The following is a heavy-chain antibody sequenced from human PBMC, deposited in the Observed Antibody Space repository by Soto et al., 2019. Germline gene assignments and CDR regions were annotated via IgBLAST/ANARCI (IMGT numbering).Heavy chain of an antibody. J-gene: IGHJ5*02. V-gene: IGHV3-23*01. Sequence: LRLSCAASGVTFSSYAMSWVRQAPGKGLEWVSAISGGGGSTYYADSLKGRFTISRDSSKNTLYLQMNSLRAEDTAVYYCAKDVPGYCSSTSCKGGFDXWGQGTFVTVSX. D-gene: IGHD2-2*01. CDR1: GVTFSSYA. CDR2: ISGGGGST. CDR3: AKDVPGYCSSTSCKGGFDX.